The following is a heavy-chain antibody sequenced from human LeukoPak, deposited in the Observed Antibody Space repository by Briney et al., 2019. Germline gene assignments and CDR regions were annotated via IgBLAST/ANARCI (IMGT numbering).Heavy chain of an antibody. D-gene: IGHD6-19*01. V-gene: IGHV3-30-3*01. Sequence: GGSLRLSCAASGFTFSSYAMHWVRQAPGKGLEWVAVISYDGSNKYYADSVKGRFTISRDNSKNTLYLQMNSLRAEDTAVYYCARDQQWLVIDYWGQGTLVTASS. J-gene: IGHJ4*02. CDR1: GFTFSSYA. CDR3: ARDQQWLVIDY. CDR2: ISYDGSNK.